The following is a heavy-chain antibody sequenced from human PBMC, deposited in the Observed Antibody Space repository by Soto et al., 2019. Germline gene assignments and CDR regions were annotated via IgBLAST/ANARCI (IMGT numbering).Heavy chain of an antibody. Sequence: QVQLVQSGAEVKKPGASVKVSCTDSAYTFTTYDINWVRQAPGQGLEWMGWMNPNGGKTGYAQKFQGRVTMTRNTSISTAYMELSNLRSEDTAIYYCARGSTARNWLGPWGHGNQVTVSS. D-gene: IGHD3-3*02. J-gene: IGHJ5*02. CDR3: ARGSTARNWLGP. CDR2: MNPNGGKT. CDR1: AYTFTTYD. V-gene: IGHV1-8*01.